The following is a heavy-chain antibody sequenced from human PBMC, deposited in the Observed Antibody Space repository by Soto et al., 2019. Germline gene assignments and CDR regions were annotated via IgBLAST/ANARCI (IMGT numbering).Heavy chain of an antibody. V-gene: IGHV4-31*03. D-gene: IGHD6-19*01. CDR3: ARSSGWHFDS. J-gene: IGHJ4*02. CDR1: SGSISSGGYY. CDR2: IYYSGST. Sequence: QVQLQESGQGLVKPSQTLSLTCTVSSGSISSGGYYWSWIRQHPGKGLEWIGYIYYSGSTYYNPSLKSRVIMSLDTSKNQLSLKLSSVTAADTAVYYCARSSGWHFDSWGQGSLATVSS.